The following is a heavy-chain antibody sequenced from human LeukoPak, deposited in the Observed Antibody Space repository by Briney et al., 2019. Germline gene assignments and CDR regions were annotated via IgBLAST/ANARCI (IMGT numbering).Heavy chain of an antibody. V-gene: IGHV3-23*01. D-gene: IGHD6-13*01. CDR1: GLTFSDYS. CDR2: ISAGGGST. J-gene: IGHJ4*02. Sequence: GGSLRLSCAVSGLTFSDYSITWVRQAPGKGLFWVSGISAGGGSTYYADFVKGRFTICRDNSRNTLYLQMNSLSAEDTAVYYCAKDAAGPEYWGQGTLVTVSS. CDR3: AKDAAGPEY.